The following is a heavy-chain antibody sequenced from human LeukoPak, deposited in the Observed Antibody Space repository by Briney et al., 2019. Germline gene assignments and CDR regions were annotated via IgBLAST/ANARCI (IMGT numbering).Heavy chain of an antibody. V-gene: IGHV3-30*18. CDR3: AKEGMVTTEFDY. CDR2: ISYDGSSK. D-gene: IGHD4-17*01. CDR1: GFTFSSYG. Sequence: GGSLRLSCAASGFTFSSYGMHWVRQAPGKGLEWVAVISYDGSSKYYADSVKGRFTISRDNSKNTLYLQMNSLRAEDTAVYYCAKEGMVTTEFDYWGQGTLVTVSS. J-gene: IGHJ4*02.